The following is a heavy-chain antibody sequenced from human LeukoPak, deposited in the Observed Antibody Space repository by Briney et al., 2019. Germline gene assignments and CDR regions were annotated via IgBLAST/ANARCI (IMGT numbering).Heavy chain of an antibody. J-gene: IGHJ3*02. CDR2: INHSGST. CDR3: ARGPIYGDYADAFDI. D-gene: IGHD4-17*01. V-gene: IGHV4-34*01. CDR1: GGSFSGYD. Sequence: SETLSLTCAGYGGSFSGYDWSWIRQPPGKGLEWIGEINHSGSTNYNPSLKSRVTISVDTSKNQFSLKLSSVTAADTAVYYCARGPIYGDYADAFDIWGQGTMVTVSS.